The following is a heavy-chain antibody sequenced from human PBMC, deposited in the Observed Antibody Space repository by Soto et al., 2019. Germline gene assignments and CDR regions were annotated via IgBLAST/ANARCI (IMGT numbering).Heavy chain of an antibody. V-gene: IGHV5-51*01. CDR2: INPGDSDT. D-gene: IGHD1-26*01. J-gene: IGHJ5*02. CDR3: ARHVGLTRSSGWFDP. Sequence: GVSRKISCKVSGYSFTSYWIGWARQMPGKGLEWMGIINPGDSDTRYSPSFQGQEPIPADNSISTAYLNRSSLKASDTGIYYCARHVGLTRSSGWFDPWGQGALVTVSS. CDR1: GYSFTSYW.